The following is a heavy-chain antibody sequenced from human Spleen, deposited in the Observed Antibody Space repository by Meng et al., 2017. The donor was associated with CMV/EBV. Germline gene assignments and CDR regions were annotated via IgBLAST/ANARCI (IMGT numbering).Heavy chain of an antibody. CDR3: AREMASYGGSYYDDY. CDR1: GFTFSSYG. V-gene: IGHV1-18*01. Sequence: GESLKISCAASGFTFSSYGMHWVRQAPGQGLEWMGWISGYNANTNYAQKLQGRVTMTTDTSTSTAYMELRSLTSDDTALYYCAREMASYGGSYYDDYWGQGTLVTVSS. CDR2: ISGYNANT. J-gene: IGHJ4*02. D-gene: IGHD1-26*01.